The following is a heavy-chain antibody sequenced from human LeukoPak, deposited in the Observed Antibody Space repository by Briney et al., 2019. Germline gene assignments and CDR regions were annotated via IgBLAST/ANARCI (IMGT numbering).Heavy chain of an antibody. D-gene: IGHD5-12*01. CDR2: IYTSGGT. J-gene: IGHJ6*03. V-gene: IGHV4-4*07. CDR3: ARGEGRYSGYDSYYYYMDV. CDR1: GDSISGYY. Sequence: SETLSLTCTVSGDSISGYYWGWIRQPAGKGLEWIGRIYTSGGTNYNPSLKSRVTISVDKSKNQFSLKLSSVTAADTAVYYCARGEGRYSGYDSYYYYMDVWGTGTTVTVSS.